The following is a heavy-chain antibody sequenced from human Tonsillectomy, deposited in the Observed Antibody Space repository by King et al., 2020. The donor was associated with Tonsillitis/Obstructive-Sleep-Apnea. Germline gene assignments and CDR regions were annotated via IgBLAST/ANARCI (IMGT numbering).Heavy chain of an antibody. Sequence: QLVQSGAEVKKPGASVKVSCKASGYTFTSYGITWVRQAPGQGLEWMGWIRAYNDNTNYSQKFQGRFTMTTDTSTSTDYMELRSLRSDDTAVYYCARFQAEYQLLWSYMDVWGKGTTVTVSS. J-gene: IGHJ6*03. V-gene: IGHV1-18*01. CDR1: GYTFTSYG. CDR2: IRAYNDNT. CDR3: ARFQAEYQLLWSYMDV. D-gene: IGHD2-2*01.